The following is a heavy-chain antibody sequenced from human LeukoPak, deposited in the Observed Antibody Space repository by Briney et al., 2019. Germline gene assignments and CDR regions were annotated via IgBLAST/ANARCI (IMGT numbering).Heavy chain of an antibody. D-gene: IGHD3-3*01. Sequence: PSETLSLTCTVSGGSISSGSYYWSWIRQPAGKGLEWIGRIYTSGSTKYNPSLKSRVTISADTSKNQFSLKLSSVTAADTAVYYCARSITIFGVVTSDAFDIWGQGTMVTVSS. J-gene: IGHJ3*02. V-gene: IGHV4-61*02. CDR2: IYTSGST. CDR1: GGSISSGSYY. CDR3: ARSITIFGVVTSDAFDI.